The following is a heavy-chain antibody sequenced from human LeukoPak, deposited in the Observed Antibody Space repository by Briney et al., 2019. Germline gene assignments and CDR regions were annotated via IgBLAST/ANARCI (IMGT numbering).Heavy chain of an antibody. Sequence: ASVKVSCKASGYTFTSYGISWLRQAPGQGLEWMGWISAYNGNTNYAQKLQGRVTMTTDTSTSTAYMELRSLRSDDTAVYYCARDLRDSGSSPFDPWGQGTLVTVSS. D-gene: IGHD1-26*01. CDR1: GYTFTSYG. V-gene: IGHV1-18*01. CDR2: ISAYNGNT. CDR3: ARDLRDSGSSPFDP. J-gene: IGHJ5*02.